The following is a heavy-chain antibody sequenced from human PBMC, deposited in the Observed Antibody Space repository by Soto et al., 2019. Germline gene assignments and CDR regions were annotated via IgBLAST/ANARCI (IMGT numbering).Heavy chain of an antibody. CDR1: GGSISSYY. D-gene: IGHD6-6*01. CDR2: IYYSGST. Sequence: SETLSLTCTVSGGSISSYYWSWIRQPPGKGLEWIGYIYYSGSTNYNPSLKSRVTISVDTSKNQFSLKLSSVTAADTAVYYCATIPEKYSSSYWGQGTLVTVSS. V-gene: IGHV4-59*08. CDR3: ATIPEKYSSSY. J-gene: IGHJ4*02.